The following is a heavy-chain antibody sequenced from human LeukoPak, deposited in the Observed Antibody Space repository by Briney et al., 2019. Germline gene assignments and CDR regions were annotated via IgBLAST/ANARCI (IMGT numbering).Heavy chain of an antibody. V-gene: IGHV4-61*05. J-gene: IGHJ6*02. CDR1: GDSISSSSYY. D-gene: IGHD3-10*01. CDR3: ARSSGSGSRNYYYYPLDV. Sequence: SETLSLTCTVSGDSISSSSYYWGWIRQPPGKGLEWIGFIYYSGSANYSPSLKSRVTISLDTSQNQISLNLTSVAAADTAVYYCARSSGSGSRNYYYYPLDVWGQGTTVSVSS. CDR2: IYYSGSA.